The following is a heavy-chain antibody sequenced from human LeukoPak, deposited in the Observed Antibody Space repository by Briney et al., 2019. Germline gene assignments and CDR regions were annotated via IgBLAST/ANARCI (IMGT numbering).Heavy chain of an antibody. D-gene: IGHD2-21*02. CDR1: GGTLSSYA. Sequence: ASVKVSCKASGGTLSSYAISWVRQAPEQGLEWMGRIIPILGIANYAQKFQGRVTITADKSTSTAYMELSSLRSEDTAVYYCARDPYCGGDCYSGYYYGMDVWGQGTTVTVSS. CDR2: IIPILGIA. CDR3: ARDPYCGGDCYSGYYYGMDV. J-gene: IGHJ6*02. V-gene: IGHV1-69*04.